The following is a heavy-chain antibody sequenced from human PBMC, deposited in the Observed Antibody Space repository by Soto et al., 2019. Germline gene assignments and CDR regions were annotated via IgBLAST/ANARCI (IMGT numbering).Heavy chain of an antibody. CDR1: GGSVSSGSYY. CDR2: IYHSGNT. CDR3: ARVPDR. J-gene: IGHJ5*02. D-gene: IGHD2-2*01. Sequence: SETLSLSCTVSGGSVSSGSYYWSWIRQPPGKGLEWIGHIYHSGNTYYNPSLKSRVTISVDRSKNQFSLKLSSVTAADTAVYYCARVPDRWGQGTLVTVSS. V-gene: IGHV4-30-2*01.